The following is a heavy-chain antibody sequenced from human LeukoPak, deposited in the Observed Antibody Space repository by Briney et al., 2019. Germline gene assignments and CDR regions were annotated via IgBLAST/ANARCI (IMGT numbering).Heavy chain of an antibody. D-gene: IGHD5-12*01. Sequence: SQTLSLTCAISGDSVSSNSAAWEWIRQSPSRGLERLGRTYYRSKWYDAYAESVKSRINIKPDTSRNQFSLQLDSVTPEDTAVYYCGRGHSGYIVSWGQGTLVTVSS. J-gene: IGHJ4*02. CDR3: GRGHSGYIVS. V-gene: IGHV6-1*01. CDR1: GDSVSSNSAA. CDR2: TYYRSKWYD.